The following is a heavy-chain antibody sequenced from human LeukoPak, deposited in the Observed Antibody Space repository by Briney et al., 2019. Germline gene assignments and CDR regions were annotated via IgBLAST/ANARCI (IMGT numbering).Heavy chain of an antibody. J-gene: IGHJ4*02. CDR2: IFFTGRT. CDR1: GGSVNSGAYY. CDR3: ARDRASGMDF. D-gene: IGHD3-10*01. Sequence: SETLSLTCTVSGGSVNSGAYYWSWIRQCPGKGLEWIGQIFFTGRTDYNPSLQSRLSISIDTSKNQFSMELSSVTVADTATYYCARDRASGMDFWGQGTQVTVSS. V-gene: IGHV4-31*03.